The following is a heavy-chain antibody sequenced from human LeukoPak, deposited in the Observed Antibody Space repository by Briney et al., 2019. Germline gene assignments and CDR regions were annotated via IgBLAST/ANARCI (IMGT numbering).Heavy chain of an antibody. Sequence: GESLKISCKGSGYSFSNDWIGWVRQMPGKGLEWMGIIYPADADTKYSPSFQGQVTISADKSISTAYLQWNSLGASDTAMYYCARRGCIGGTCYGYWGQGTLVTVSS. CDR2: IYPADADT. J-gene: IGHJ4*02. CDR3: ARRGCIGGTCYGY. CDR1: GYSFSNDW. D-gene: IGHD2-15*01. V-gene: IGHV5-51*01.